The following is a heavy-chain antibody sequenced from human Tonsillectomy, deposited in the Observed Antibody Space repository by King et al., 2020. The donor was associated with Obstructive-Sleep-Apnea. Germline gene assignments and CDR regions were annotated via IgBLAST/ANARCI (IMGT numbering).Heavy chain of an antibody. Sequence: QLVESGGGVVQPGRSLRLCCAASGFTFRSYAMHWVRQAPGKGLEWVAGISYDGTNEKYADSVKGRFTISRDNSKNTLYLQVNSLRAEDTAVYHCARARDGYNLLDYWGQGTLVTVSS. CDR1: GFTFRSYA. J-gene: IGHJ4*02. CDR2: ISYDGTNE. CDR3: ARARDGYNLLDY. V-gene: IGHV3-30*04. D-gene: IGHD5-24*01.